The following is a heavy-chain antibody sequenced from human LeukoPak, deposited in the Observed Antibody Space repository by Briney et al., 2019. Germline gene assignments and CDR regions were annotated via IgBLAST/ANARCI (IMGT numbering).Heavy chain of an antibody. J-gene: IGHJ4*02. CDR2: INHSGST. V-gene: IGHV4-34*09. CDR1: GGSFSGYY. CDR3: ASGGHGGSHY. Sequence: SETLSLTCAVYGGSFSGYYWSWIRQPPGKGLEWIGEINHSGSTNYNPSLKSRVTISVDTSKNQFSLKLSSVTAADTAVYYCASGGHGGSHYWGQGTLVTVSS. D-gene: IGHD5-12*01.